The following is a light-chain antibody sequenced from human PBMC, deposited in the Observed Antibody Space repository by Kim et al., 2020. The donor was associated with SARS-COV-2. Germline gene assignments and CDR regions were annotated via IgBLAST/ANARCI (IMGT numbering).Light chain of an antibody. CDR3: QTWGTGIHV. CDR2: LNSDGSH. V-gene: IGLV4-69*01. Sequence: QLVLTQSPSASASLGASVKLTCTLSSAHSSYAIAWHQQQSEKGPRYLMKLNSDGSHSKGDGIPDRFSGSSSGAERYLTISSLQSEDEADYYCQTWGTGIHVFGGGTQLTVL. CDR1: SAHSSYA. J-gene: IGLJ2*01.